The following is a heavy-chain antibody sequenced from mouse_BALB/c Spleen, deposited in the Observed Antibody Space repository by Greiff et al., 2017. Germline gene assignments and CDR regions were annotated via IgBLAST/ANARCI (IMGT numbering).Heavy chain of an antibody. CDR1: GFTFSSYT. V-gene: IGHV5-12-2*01. J-gene: IGHJ4*01. CDR3: ARQHFYAMDY. Sequence: VQLKESGGGLVQPGGSLKLSCAASGFTFSSYTMSWVRQTPEKRLEWVAYISNGGGSTYYPDTVKGRFTISRDNAKNTLYLQMSSLKSEDTAMYYCARQHFYAMDYWGQGTSVTVSS. CDR2: ISNGGGST.